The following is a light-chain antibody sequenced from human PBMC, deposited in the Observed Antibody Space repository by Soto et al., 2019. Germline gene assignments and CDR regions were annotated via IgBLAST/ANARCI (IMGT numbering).Light chain of an antibody. CDR1: QSVSSN. J-gene: IGKJ1*01. Sequence: EIVMTQSPATLSVSPGERATLSCRASQSVSSNLAWYQQKPGQAPRLLIYGASTRATGIPARFSGSGSGTEFTLTISSLQSEDFAVYYCQWYSNWLPWTFGQGTKVEIK. CDR2: GAS. V-gene: IGKV3-15*01. CDR3: QWYSNWLPWT.